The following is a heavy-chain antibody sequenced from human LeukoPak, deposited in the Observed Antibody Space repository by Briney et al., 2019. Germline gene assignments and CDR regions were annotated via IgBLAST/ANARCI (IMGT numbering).Heavy chain of an antibody. Sequence: GESLRLSCAASGFTFSTYWMHWVRQAPGKGLVWVSRIRPEGTTTAYADSVKGRFTISRDNAKNTLFLQMNSLSAEDTAVYYCARDLDWILFDYWGQGTLVTVSS. V-gene: IGHV3-74*03. CDR3: ARDLDWILFDY. J-gene: IGHJ4*02. CDR1: GFTFSTYW. CDR2: IRPEGTTT. D-gene: IGHD3-9*01.